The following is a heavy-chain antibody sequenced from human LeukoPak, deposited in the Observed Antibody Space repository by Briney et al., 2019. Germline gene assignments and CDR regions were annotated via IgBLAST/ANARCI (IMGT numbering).Heavy chain of an antibody. CDR3: AGDRGITVTKDFDY. CDR1: GSTLAESY. CDR2: YDPEEGAM. Sequence: ASVKVSCKVSGSTLAESYIHWLRQAPGKGLEWMGGYDPEEGAMIYAQKFLDRVTMTEDTSTTTVYMEVSSLRSEDTAVYFCAGDRGITVTKDFDYWGQGTLVTVSS. V-gene: IGHV1-24*01. J-gene: IGHJ4*02. D-gene: IGHD4-11*01.